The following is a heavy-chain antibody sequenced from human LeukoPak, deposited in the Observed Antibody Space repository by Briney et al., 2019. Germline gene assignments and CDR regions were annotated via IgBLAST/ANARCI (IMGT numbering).Heavy chain of an antibody. CDR3: ARQSSEYYYDSSGYYYRAFDI. CDR1: GFTVSSNY. J-gene: IGHJ3*02. CDR2: INRSGST. D-gene: IGHD3-22*01. V-gene: IGHV4-34*01. Sequence: PGGSLRLSCAASGFTVSSNYMSWIRQPPGKGLEWIGEINRSGSTNYNPSLKSRVTISVDTSKNQFSLKLSSVTAADTAVYYCARQSSEYYYDSSGYYYRAFDIWGQGTMVTVSS.